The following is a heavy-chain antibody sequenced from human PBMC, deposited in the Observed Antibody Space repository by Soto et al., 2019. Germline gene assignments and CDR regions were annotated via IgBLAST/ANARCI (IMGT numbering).Heavy chain of an antibody. D-gene: IGHD2-21*01. Sequence: GESLKISCKGSGYRFTAHWINWVRQMPGRGLEWMGRIDPSDSDSKYSPSFEGHVSFSADKSISTAYLQWSSLRSSDTAMYFCATSPHCGGDCYDLDSWGQGTLVTVSS. CDR3: ATSPHCGGDCYDLDS. CDR2: IDPSDSDS. V-gene: IGHV5-10-1*01. CDR1: GYRFTAHW. J-gene: IGHJ4*02.